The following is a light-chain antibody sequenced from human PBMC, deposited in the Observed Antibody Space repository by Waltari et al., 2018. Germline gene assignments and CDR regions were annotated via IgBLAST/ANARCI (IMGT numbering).Light chain of an antibody. CDR2: SNL. J-gene: IGLJ1*01. V-gene: IGLV1-44*01. CDR1: SSNIASNT. Sequence: QSVLTHPPPASGTPGQRVTIHCSGSSSNIASNTVNVYQQFPGAAPNLLMYSNLQRPSGVPDRFSGSKSGTSASLAISGLQSEDEADYYCATWDDSLNGYVFGTGTKVTVL. CDR3: ATWDDSLNGYV.